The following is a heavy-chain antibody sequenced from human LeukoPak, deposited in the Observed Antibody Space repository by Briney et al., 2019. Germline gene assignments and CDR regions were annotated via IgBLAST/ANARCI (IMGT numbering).Heavy chain of an antibody. Sequence: PGGSLRLSCAPSGFAFSEYTMNWVRRAPGKGLEWVSSISGNSNYMYYVDSVKGRFTISRDNTKNSLYLQMNSLRAEDTAVYYCARDGSGRRRYYYHMDVWGKGTTVTVSS. CDR3: ARDGSGRRRYYYHMDV. D-gene: IGHD5-12*01. V-gene: IGHV3-21*01. CDR2: ISGNSNYM. CDR1: GFAFSEYT. J-gene: IGHJ6*03.